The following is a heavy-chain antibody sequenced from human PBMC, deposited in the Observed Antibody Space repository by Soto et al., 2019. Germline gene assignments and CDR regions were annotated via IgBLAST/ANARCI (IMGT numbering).Heavy chain of an antibody. V-gene: IGHV1-3*01. CDR3: AREAWEGTMATRKSYYYYGMDV. CDR2: INAGNGNT. Sequence: ASVKVSCEASGYTFTSYAMHWVRQAPGQRLEWMGWINAGNGNTKYSQKFQGRVTITRDTSASTAYMELSSLRSGDTAVYYCAREAWEGTMATRKSYYYYGMDVWGQGTTVTVSS. D-gene: IGHD3-10*01. J-gene: IGHJ6*02. CDR1: GYTFTSYA.